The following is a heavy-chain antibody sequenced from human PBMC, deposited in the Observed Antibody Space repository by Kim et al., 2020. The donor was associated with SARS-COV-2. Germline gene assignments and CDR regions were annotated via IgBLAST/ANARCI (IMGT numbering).Heavy chain of an antibody. J-gene: IGHJ6*03. D-gene: IGHD3-10*01. CDR1: GGTFSSYA. CDR3: ARNWRGVLRELLNADNYYYYDLDV. Sequence: SVKVSCKASGGTFSSYAISWVRQAPGQGLEWMGGIIPIFGTANYAQKLQGRVKITADESTSTAYMELSSLRSEDTAVYYCARNWRGVLRELLNADNYYYYDLDVWGKGTTVTVSS. CDR2: IIPIFGTA. V-gene: IGHV1-69*13.